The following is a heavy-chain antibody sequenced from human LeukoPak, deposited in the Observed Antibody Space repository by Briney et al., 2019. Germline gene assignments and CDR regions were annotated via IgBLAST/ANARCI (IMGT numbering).Heavy chain of an antibody. Sequence: SETLSLTRTVSGGSISSYYWSWIRQPPGKGLEWIGYIYYSGSTNYNPSLKSRVTISVDTSKNQFSLKLSSVTAADTAVYYCARFTYYYYSSGLRGWFDPWGQGTLVTVSS. CDR2: IYYSGST. CDR1: GGSISSYY. D-gene: IGHD3-22*01. CDR3: ARFTYYYYSSGLRGWFDP. J-gene: IGHJ5*02. V-gene: IGHV4-59*08.